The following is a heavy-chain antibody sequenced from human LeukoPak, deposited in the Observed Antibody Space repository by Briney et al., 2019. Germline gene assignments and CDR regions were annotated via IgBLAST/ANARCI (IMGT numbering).Heavy chain of an antibody. CDR1: GFTFSSYW. J-gene: IGHJ4*02. CDR3: ARVGRELTIDY. D-gene: IGHD1-26*01. Sequence: PGGSLRLSCVASGFTFSSYWMHWVRQAPGKGLVWVSRINSDGSSTSYADSVKGRFTISRDNAKNTLYLQMNSLRAEDTAVYYCARVGRELTIDYWGQGTLVTVSS. CDR2: INSDGSST. V-gene: IGHV3-74*01.